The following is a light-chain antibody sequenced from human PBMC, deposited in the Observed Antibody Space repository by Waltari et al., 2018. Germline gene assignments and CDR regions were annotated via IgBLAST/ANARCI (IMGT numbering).Light chain of an antibody. V-gene: IGKV3-20*01. CDR1: QSLTMRY. CDR3: QQYGSSILYT. Sequence: EVVLTQSPGTLSLSPGEKATLSCRASQSLTMRYLAWYQQKPGQAPRLLIYGASSRAAGIPDRFSGSGSGTDFTLTINRLEPDDFAVYYCQQYGSSILYTFGQGTKLEIK. CDR2: GAS. J-gene: IGKJ2*01.